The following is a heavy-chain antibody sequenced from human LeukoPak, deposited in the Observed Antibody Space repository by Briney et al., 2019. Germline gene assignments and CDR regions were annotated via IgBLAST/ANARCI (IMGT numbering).Heavy chain of an antibody. D-gene: IGHD1-26*01. CDR2: IYSGGST. CDR3: AKDVVGAIDYFDY. V-gene: IGHV3-NL1*01. CDR1: GFTFSSYS. J-gene: IGHJ4*02. Sequence: GGSLRLSCAASGFTFSSYSMNWVRQAPGKGLEWVSVIYSGGSTYYADSVKGRFTISRDNSKNTLYLQMNSLRAEDTAVYYCAKDVVGAIDYFDYWGQGTLVTVSS.